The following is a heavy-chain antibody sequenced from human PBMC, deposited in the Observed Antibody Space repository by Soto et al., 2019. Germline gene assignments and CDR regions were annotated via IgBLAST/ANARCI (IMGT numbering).Heavy chain of an antibody. J-gene: IGHJ6*02. D-gene: IGHD2-15*01. CDR1: GYTFTSYY. Sequence: QVQLVQSGAEVKKPGASVKVSCKASGYTFTSYYMHWVRQAPGQGLEWMGIINPSGGSTSYAQKFQGRVTMTRDTSTSTVYMELSSLRSEDTAVYYCAREPIGIVVEKYYYYYYGMDVWGQGTTVTVSS. CDR3: AREPIGIVVEKYYYYYYGMDV. CDR2: INPSGGST. V-gene: IGHV1-46*01.